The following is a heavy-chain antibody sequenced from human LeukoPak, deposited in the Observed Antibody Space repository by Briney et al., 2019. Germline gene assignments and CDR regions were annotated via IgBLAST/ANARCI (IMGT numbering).Heavy chain of an antibody. CDR3: ARDLGCSTTDCYYASDY. J-gene: IGHJ4*02. V-gene: IGHV1-2*02. CDR1: GYTFTSSY. Sequence: GASVKVSCKASGYTFTSSYIHWVRQAPGQRLEWMGWINPYSGGTNYAQKFQGRVTVTRDTSISTAYMELSGLRSDDTAMYYCARDLGCSTTDCYYASDYWGQGTLVTVSS. D-gene: IGHD2-21*01. CDR2: INPYSGGT.